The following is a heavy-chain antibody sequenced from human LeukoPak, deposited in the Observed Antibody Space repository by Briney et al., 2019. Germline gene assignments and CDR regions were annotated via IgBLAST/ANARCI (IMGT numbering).Heavy chain of an antibody. Sequence: GGSLRLSCAASGFTFSSYGMHWVRQAPGKGLEWVAVISYDGSNKYYADSVKGRFSISRDNSKNTLYLQMNSLRAEDTAVYYCAKTQTRIVGAPFYFDYWGQGTLVTVSS. D-gene: IGHD1-26*01. V-gene: IGHV3-30*18. CDR2: ISYDGSNK. CDR1: GFTFSSYG. CDR3: AKTQTRIVGAPFYFDY. J-gene: IGHJ4*02.